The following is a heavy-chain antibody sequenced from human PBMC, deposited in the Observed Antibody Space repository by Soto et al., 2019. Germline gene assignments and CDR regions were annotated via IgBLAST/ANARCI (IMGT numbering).Heavy chain of an antibody. V-gene: IGHV4-30-4*01. CDR3: ARDGGESPDGLYYFDF. CDR2: IYYSGNT. Sequence: SETLSLTCTVSGGSITSDNYWNWIRQTPGKGLEWIGCIYYSGNTEYNPSLKSRVTISVDTSKNQFSLKLSSVTAADTAVYSCARDGGESPDGLYYFDFWGQGTLVTVSS. CDR1: GGSITSDNY. J-gene: IGHJ4*02. D-gene: IGHD3-16*01.